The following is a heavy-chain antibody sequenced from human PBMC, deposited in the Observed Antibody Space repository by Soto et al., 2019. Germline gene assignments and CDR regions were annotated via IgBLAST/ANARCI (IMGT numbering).Heavy chain of an antibody. CDR2: INPSGGST. Sequence: QVQLVQSGAEVKKPGASVKVSCKASGYTFTSYYMHWVRQAPGQGLEWMGIINPSGGSTSYAQKVQGRVTMPGDTSTSTVYMELSSLRSEDTAVYYCARVLVPVVPAAMSGGPWFDPWGQGTLVTVSS. J-gene: IGHJ5*02. CDR1: GYTFTSYY. V-gene: IGHV1-46*01. CDR3: ARVLVPVVPAAMSGGPWFDP. D-gene: IGHD2-2*01.